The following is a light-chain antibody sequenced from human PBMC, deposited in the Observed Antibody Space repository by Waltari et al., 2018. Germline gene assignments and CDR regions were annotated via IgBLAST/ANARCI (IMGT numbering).Light chain of an antibody. CDR1: RLGDNY. CDR2: QDN. J-gene: IGLJ2*01. Sequence: SFALSQPPSVSVSPGQRASISCSGARLGDNYVSWYQPKPGQSHRLVISQDNKRPSVNPERFSGSTSGNTANLTISGTLASDEADYYCLTWENSMEVFGGGTKLTVL. V-gene: IGLV3-1*01. CDR3: LTWENSMEV.